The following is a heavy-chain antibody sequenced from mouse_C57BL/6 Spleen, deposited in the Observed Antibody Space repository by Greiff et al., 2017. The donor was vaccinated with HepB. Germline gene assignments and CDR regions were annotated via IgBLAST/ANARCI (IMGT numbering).Heavy chain of an antibody. D-gene: IGHD2-5*01. J-gene: IGHJ4*01. CDR2: INPSSGYT. CDR1: GYTFTSYT. CDR3: ASSNYGAMDY. Sequence: QVHVKQSGAELARPGASVKMSCKASGYTFTSYTMHWVKQRPGQGLEWIGYINPSSGYTKYNQKFKDKATLTADKSSSTAYMQLSSLTSEDSAVYYCASSNYGAMDYWGQGTSVTVSS. V-gene: IGHV1-4*01.